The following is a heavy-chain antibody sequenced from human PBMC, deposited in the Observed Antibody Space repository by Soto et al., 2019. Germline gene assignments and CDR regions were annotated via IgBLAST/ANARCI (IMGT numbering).Heavy chain of an antibody. J-gene: IGHJ3*01. V-gene: IGHV4-39*01. CDR3: ARPGYYDDRVYWRSPLDF. D-gene: IGHD3-22*01. CDR1: GDSISTSHYY. CDR2: IYKSGST. Sequence: QLQLQESGPGLVKPSETLSLTCTVSGDSISTSHYYWGWIRQPPGKGLEWIGSIYKSGSTYYNPSLNRRFSMYVDKSKNQISLHLSSVTAADTAVDDCARPGYYDDRVYWRSPLDFCGQGTVVTVSS.